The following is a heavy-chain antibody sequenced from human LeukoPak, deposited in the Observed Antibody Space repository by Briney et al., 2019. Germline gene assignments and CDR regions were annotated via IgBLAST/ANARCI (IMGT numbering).Heavy chain of an antibody. V-gene: IGHV3-15*01. CDR3: ARGPSGYHNT. CDR2: IKSKTDGGTT. J-gene: IGHJ4*02. Sequence: GGSLRLSCAASGFAFSNAWMSWVRQAPGKGLEWVGRIKSKTDGGTTDYAAPVKGRFTISRDNSKNTLYLQMNSLRAEDTAVYYCARGPSGYHNTGGQGTLVTVSS. D-gene: IGHD5-12*01. CDR1: GFAFSNAW.